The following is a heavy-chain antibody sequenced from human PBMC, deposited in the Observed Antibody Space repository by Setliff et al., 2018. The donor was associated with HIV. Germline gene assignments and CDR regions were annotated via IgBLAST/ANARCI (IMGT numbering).Heavy chain of an antibody. Sequence: ASVKVSCKASGYMFTDYYIHWVRQAPGQGLEWMGWINPNSDVANYAQKFQGRVTITADESTNTAYMELSSLRSEDTAIYYCARPAVLISTDYYYYMDVWGQGTTVTVSS. CDR2: INPNSDVA. CDR1: GYMFTDYY. V-gene: IGHV1-2*02. D-gene: IGHD6-19*01. CDR3: ARPAVLISTDYYYYMDV. J-gene: IGHJ6*02.